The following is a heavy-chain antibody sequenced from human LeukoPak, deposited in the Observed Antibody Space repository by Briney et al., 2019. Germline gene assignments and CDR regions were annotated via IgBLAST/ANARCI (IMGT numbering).Heavy chain of an antibody. CDR3: ATTYYYDSSGSHDWFDP. CDR1: GGSISSSNYY. Sequence: SETLSLTCTFSGGSISSSNYYWGWIRQPPGKGLEWIGSIYYSGTTYYNPSLKSRFTISVDTSKNQFSLKLSSVTAADTAVYYCATTYYYDSSGSHDWFDPWGQGTLVTVSS. D-gene: IGHD3-22*01. CDR2: IYYSGTT. J-gene: IGHJ5*02. V-gene: IGHV4-39*01.